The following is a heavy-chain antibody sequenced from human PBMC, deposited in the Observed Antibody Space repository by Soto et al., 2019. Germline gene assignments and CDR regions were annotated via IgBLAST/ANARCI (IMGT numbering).Heavy chain of an antibody. CDR1: GYSFTSYW. CDR2: TYPEDSQT. Sequence: PGESLKISCKASGYSFTSYWIGWVRQISGKGLEWMGITYPEDSQTLYSPSFQGQVTISVDKSISTVYLQWSSLKASDTATYYCVRRRDFDTLLDPWGQGTLVTVSS. CDR3: VRRRDFDTLLDP. D-gene: IGHD3-9*01. J-gene: IGHJ5*02. V-gene: IGHV5-51*01.